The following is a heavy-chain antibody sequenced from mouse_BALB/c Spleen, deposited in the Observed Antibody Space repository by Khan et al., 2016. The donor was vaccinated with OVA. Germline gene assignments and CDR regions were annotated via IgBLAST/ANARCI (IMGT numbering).Heavy chain of an antibody. Sequence: QVQLQQSGAELAKPGASVKMSCKASGYTFTSYWMHWVKQRPGQGLEWIGYINPSTDYTEYNHKFKDKATLTVDKSSSTAYMQLTSLTSEDSAVYYCVNHGSSSAWFTYWGQGTLVTVSA. CDR3: VNHGSSSAWFTY. CDR2: INPSTDYT. D-gene: IGHD1-1*01. J-gene: IGHJ3*01. CDR1: GYTFTSYW. V-gene: IGHV1-7*01.